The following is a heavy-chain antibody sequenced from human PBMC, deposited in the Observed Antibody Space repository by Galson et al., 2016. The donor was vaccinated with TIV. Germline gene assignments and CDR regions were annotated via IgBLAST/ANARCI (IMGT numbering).Heavy chain of an antibody. D-gene: IGHD2-8*01. Sequence: ETLSLTCTVSGGSVHSSSYFWGWIRQPPGKGLEWIGNIFYTERTYYNPSLQSRVTMSVDTSKNQFSLRLSSVTAADTAVYYCARVVVLLELVWYFDLWGHGTLGTVSS. CDR3: ARVVVLLELVWYFDL. V-gene: IGHV4-39*01. CDR1: GGSVHSSSYF. J-gene: IGHJ2*01. CDR2: IFYTERT.